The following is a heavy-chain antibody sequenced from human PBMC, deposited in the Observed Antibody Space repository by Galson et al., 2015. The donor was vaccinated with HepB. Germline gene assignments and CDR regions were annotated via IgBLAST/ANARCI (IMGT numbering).Heavy chain of an antibody. V-gene: IGHV3-23*01. CDR2: FSARSGTT. CDR3: AKVQNSDWANFNC. J-gene: IGHJ4*02. CDR1: GFTLRNND. Sequence: SLRLSCAASGFTLRNNDMSWVRQAPGKGLEWVSAFSARSGTTKYADSVKGRFIISRDISENTLYLQMNSLRAEDTAMYYCAKVQNSDWANFNCWGQGTLVTVSS. D-gene: IGHD6-19*01.